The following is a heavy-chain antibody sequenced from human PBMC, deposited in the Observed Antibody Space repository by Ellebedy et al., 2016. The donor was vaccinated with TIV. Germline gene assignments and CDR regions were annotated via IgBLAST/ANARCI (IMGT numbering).Heavy chain of an antibody. CDR1: GFTFSSYA. CDR3: SKSRTTMTTSFDY. V-gene: IGHV3-23*01. D-gene: IGHD4-17*01. CDR2: ISNSGGST. Sequence: GESLKISCAASGFTFSSYAMSWVRQAPGKGLEWVSAISNSGGSTYYADSVEGRFTISRDNSKSTLYLQMNSLRAEDTAVYYCSKSRTTMTTSFDYWGQGTLVTVSS. J-gene: IGHJ4*02.